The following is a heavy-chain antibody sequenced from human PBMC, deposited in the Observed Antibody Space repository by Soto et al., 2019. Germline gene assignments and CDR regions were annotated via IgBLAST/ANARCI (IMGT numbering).Heavy chain of an antibody. CDR2: IYHSGST. D-gene: IGHD3-3*01. CDR3: ARDSGFWSGYFDY. CDR1: GGSISSGGYS. J-gene: IGHJ4*02. V-gene: IGHV4-30-2*01. Sequence: SETLSLTCAVSGGSISSGGYSWSWIRQPPGKGLEWIGYIYHSGSTYYNPSLKSRVTISVDRSKNQFSLKLSSVTAADTAVYHCARDSGFWSGYFDYWGQGTLVTVSS.